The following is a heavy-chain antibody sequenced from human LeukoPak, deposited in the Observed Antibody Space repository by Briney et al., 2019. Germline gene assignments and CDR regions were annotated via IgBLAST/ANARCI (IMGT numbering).Heavy chain of an antibody. CDR2: ICPGDSDA. D-gene: IGHD3-10*01. V-gene: IGHV5-51*01. CDR3: ARRGWGFGEPKRDHDTFDI. Sequence: GESLKISCKGSGYSFTNHWIAWVRQMPGQGLEWMAIICPGDSDARYSPSFQGQVTISVDKSISTTYLRWSSLKASDTAMYYCARRGWGFGEPKRDHDTFDIWGQGTMVTVSS. J-gene: IGHJ3*02. CDR1: GYSFTNHW.